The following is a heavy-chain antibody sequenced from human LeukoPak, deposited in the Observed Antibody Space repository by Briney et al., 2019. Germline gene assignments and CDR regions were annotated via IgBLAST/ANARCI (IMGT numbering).Heavy chain of an antibody. J-gene: IGHJ3*02. CDR1: GSSISSSSYY. CDR3: ARAYSSGWYGAFDI. V-gene: IGHV4-39*07. CDR2: IYYSGST. Sequence: SETLSLTCTVSGSSISSSSYYWGWIRQPPGKGLEWIGSIYYSGSTYYNPSLKSRVTISVDTSKNQFSLKLSSVTAADTAVYYCARAYSSGWYGAFDIWGQGTMVTVSS. D-gene: IGHD6-19*01.